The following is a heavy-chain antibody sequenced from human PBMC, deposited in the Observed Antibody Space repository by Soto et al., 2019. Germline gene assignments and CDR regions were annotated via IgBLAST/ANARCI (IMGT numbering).Heavy chain of an antibody. D-gene: IGHD3-22*01. CDR3: AKAVIPNRYYFDY. J-gene: IGHJ4*02. CDR1: GFTFSSYA. Sequence: EVQLVESGGGLVKPGGSLRLSCAASGFTFSSYAMNWVRQAPGKGLEWVSAISGSGGSTYYADSVKGRFTISRDNSKNTLYLQMSSLRAEDTPVYYCAKAVIPNRYYFDYWGQGTLVTVSS. V-gene: IGHV3-23*04. CDR2: ISGSGGST.